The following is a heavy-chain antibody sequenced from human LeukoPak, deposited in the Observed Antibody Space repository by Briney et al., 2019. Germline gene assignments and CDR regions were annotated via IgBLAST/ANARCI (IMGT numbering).Heavy chain of an antibody. V-gene: IGHV4-4*02. CDR1: SGSINSSNW. CDR2: IYPSGST. D-gene: IGHD4-17*01. Sequence: NPSETLSLTCAVSSGSINSSNWWSWVRQPPGKGLEWIGEIYPSGSTNYNPSLKSRVTISVDTSKNQFSLKLRSVTAADTAVYYCARKGRGYGALRAFDIWGQGTMVTVSS. CDR3: ARKGRGYGALRAFDI. J-gene: IGHJ3*02.